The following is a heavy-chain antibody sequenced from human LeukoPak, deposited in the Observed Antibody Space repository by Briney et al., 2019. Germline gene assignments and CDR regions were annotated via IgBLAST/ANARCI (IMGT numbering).Heavy chain of an antibody. CDR2: ISGSGGST. D-gene: IGHD3-10*01. Sequence: GGSLRLSCAASGFTFSSYAMSWVRQAPGKGLEWVSAISGSGGSTYYADSVKGRFTISRDNSKNTLYLQMNSLRAEDTAVYYCARDCGDYYGSGSYYFPDYWGQGTLVTVSS. V-gene: IGHV3-23*01. CDR3: ARDCGDYYGSGSYYFPDY. J-gene: IGHJ4*02. CDR1: GFTFSSYA.